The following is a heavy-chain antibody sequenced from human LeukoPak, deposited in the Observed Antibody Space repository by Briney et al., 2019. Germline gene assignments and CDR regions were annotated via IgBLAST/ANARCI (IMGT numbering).Heavy chain of an antibody. Sequence: GGSLRLSCAASGFTFSSYGMHWVRQAPGKGLEWVSSISGSSSYIYYADSVKGRFTISRDNAKNSLYLQMNSLRAEDTAVYYCAKGSSSWYWYYYMDVWGKGTTVTVSS. CDR3: AKGSSSWYWYYYMDV. D-gene: IGHD6-13*01. J-gene: IGHJ6*03. CDR1: GFTFSSYG. CDR2: ISGSSSYI. V-gene: IGHV3-21*04.